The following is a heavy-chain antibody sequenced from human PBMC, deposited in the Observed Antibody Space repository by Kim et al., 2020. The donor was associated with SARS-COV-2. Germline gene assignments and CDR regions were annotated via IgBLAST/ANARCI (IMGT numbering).Heavy chain of an antibody. CDR3: EKKVVPAANAEGAFDI. CDR2: ISGSGGST. Sequence: GGSLRLSCAASGFTFSSYAMSWVRQAPGKGLEWVSAISGSGGSTYYADSVKGRFTISRDNSKNTLYLQMNSLRAEDTAVYYCEKKVVPAANAEGAFDIGGQGTMPPVSS. V-gene: IGHV3-23*01. J-gene: IGHJ3*02. D-gene: IGHD2-2*01. CDR1: GFTFSSYA.